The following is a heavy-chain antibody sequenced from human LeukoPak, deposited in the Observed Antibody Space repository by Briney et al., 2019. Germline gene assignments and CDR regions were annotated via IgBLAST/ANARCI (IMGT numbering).Heavy chain of an antibody. V-gene: IGHV4-59*01. D-gene: IGHD1-1*01. CDR2: IYYSGST. CDR1: GGSISSYY. CDR3: ARVQIRRDANWFDP. J-gene: IGHJ5*02. Sequence: SETLSLTCTVSGGSISSYYWSWIRQPPGKGLEWIGYIYYSGSTNYNPSLKSRVTISVDTSKNQFSLKLSSVTAADTAVYYCARVQIRRDANWFDPWGQGTLVTVSS.